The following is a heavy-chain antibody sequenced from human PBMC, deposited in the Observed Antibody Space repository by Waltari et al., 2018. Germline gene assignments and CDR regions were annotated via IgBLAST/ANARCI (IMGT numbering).Heavy chain of an antibody. CDR1: GGSLSGYY. Sequence: QVQLQQWGAGLLKPSETLSLTCAVYGGSLSGYYWTWIRQPTGKGLEWIGEIDHVGSTNYNPSLKSRVTISVDTSKNQFSLNLGSVSAADTAVYYCASRGKRRRSVKAIAARTASGTWLDSWGQGTLVTVSS. J-gene: IGHJ5*01. V-gene: IGHV4-34*01. CDR2: IDHVGST. D-gene: IGHD6-6*01. CDR3: ASRGKRRRSVKAIAARTASGTWLDS.